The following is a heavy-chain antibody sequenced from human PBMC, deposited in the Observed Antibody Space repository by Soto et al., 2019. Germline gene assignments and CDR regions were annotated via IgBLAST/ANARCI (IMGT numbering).Heavy chain of an antibody. J-gene: IGHJ4*02. D-gene: IGHD3-9*01. CDR1: GFTFSSYA. CDR3: AKPRLQLRYFGWLFDY. CDR2: ISGSGGST. V-gene: IGHV3-23*01. Sequence: WGALRLSCAASGFTFSSYAMSWVRHAPGPGLEWVSAISGSGGSTSYADSVNCRFTIPRDNSTNTLYLQMNSLKPEHTAVYYCAKPRLQLRYFGWLFDYGGQGDLLTVSS.